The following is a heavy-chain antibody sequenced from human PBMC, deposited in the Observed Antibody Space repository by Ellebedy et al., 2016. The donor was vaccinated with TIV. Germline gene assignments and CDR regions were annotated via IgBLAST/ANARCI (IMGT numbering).Heavy chain of an antibody. CDR3: AKGGTSGDYGDYFDS. D-gene: IGHD4-17*01. V-gene: IGHV3-30*18. CDR1: GFTFRSYG. CDR2: ISFDGSNQ. Sequence: GGSLRLXCAASGFTFRSYGMHWVRQAPGKGLEWVAVISFDGSNQYYAASVRGRYSISRDNSKNMVYLQMNRLRPEDTAVYYCAKGGTSGDYGDYFDSWGQGALVTVSS. J-gene: IGHJ4*02.